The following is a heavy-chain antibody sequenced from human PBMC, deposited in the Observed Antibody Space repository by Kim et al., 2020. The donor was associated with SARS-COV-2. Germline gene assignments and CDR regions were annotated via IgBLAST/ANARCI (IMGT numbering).Heavy chain of an antibody. CDR3: ARDWGYIVGATNNWFDP. CDR1: GFTFSSYW. J-gene: IGHJ5*02. V-gene: IGHV3-7*01. D-gene: IGHD1-26*01. Sequence: GGSLRLSCAASGFTFSSYWMSWVRQAPGKGLEWVANIKQDGSEKYYVDSVKGRFTISRDNAKNSLYLQMNSLRAEDTAVYYCARDWGYIVGATNNWFDPWGQGTLVTVSS. CDR2: IKQDGSEK.